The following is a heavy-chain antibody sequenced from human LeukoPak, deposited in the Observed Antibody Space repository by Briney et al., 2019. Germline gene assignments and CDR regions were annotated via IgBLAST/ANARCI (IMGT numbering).Heavy chain of an antibody. J-gene: IGHJ4*02. D-gene: IGHD4-23*01. CDR2: IYYSGGT. V-gene: IGHV4-39*01. Sequence: SETLSLTCTVSGGSVSSGNYYWGWIRQPPGKGLEWIGSIYYSGGTYYNPSLKSRVTISVDTSKNQFSLKLSSVTATDTAVYYCAGPKLRWPSDCWGQGTLVTVSS. CDR3: AGPKLRWPSDC. CDR1: GGSVSSGNYY.